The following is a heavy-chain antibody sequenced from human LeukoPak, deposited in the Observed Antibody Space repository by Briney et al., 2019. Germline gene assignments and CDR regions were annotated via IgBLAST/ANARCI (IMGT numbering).Heavy chain of an antibody. Sequence: GGFLRLSCAASGFTVSSNYMNWVRQAPGKGLEWVSYISSSSSTIYYADSVKGRFTISRDNAKNSLYLQMNSLRAEDTAVYYCARHDGEYSSSSDAFDIWGQGTMVTVSS. CDR3: ARHDGEYSSSSDAFDI. CDR2: ISSSSSTI. D-gene: IGHD6-6*01. J-gene: IGHJ3*02. CDR1: GFTVSSNY. V-gene: IGHV3-48*04.